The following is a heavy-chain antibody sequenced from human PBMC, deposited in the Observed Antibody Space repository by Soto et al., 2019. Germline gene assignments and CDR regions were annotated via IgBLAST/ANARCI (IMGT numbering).Heavy chain of an antibody. Sequence: SETLSLTCTVSGGSISSYYLSWIRQPPGKGLEWIAYIYYTGSTNYNPSLKSRVTLSADTSKNQFSLKLSSVTAADTAMYYCARVDSSGSYFDYWGQGTLVTVSS. CDR1: GGSISSYY. D-gene: IGHD3-22*01. CDR2: IYYTGST. V-gene: IGHV4-59*01. CDR3: ARVDSSGSYFDY. J-gene: IGHJ4*02.